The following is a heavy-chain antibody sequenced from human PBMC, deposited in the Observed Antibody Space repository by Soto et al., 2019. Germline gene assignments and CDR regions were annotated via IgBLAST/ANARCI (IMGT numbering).Heavy chain of an antibody. CDR3: ARDEGGRLLWFGESLGFDY. J-gene: IGHJ4*02. CDR2: ISSSSSYI. V-gene: IGHV3-21*01. D-gene: IGHD3-10*01. CDR1: GFTFSSYS. Sequence: EVQLVESGGGLVKPGGSLRLSCAASGFTFSSYSMNWVRQAPGKGLEWVSSISSSSSYIYYADSVKGRFTISRDNAKNSLYLQMNGLRAEDTAVYYCARDEGGRLLWFGESLGFDYWGQGTLVTVSS.